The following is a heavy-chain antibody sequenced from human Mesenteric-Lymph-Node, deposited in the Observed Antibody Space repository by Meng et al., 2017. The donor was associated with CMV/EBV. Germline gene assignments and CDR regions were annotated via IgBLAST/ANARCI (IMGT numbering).Heavy chain of an antibody. CDR2: IWYDGSNK. CDR3: VRGTFLEFLSSDIDPFEH. V-gene: IGHV3-33*01. J-gene: IGHJ4*02. Sequence: FSFRSYGMYWVRQAPGKGLKWVALIWYDGSNKNYADSVTGRFTVSRDNSKNTVDLQMRSLRRDDTALYFCVRGTFLEFLSSDIDPFEHWGQGTLVTVSS. D-gene: IGHD3-3*01. CDR1: FSFRSYG.